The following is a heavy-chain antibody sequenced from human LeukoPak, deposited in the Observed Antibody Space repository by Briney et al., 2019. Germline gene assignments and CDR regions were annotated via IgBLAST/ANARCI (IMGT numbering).Heavy chain of an antibody. D-gene: IGHD3-22*01. CDR2: IYYSGST. CDR1: GGSISSYY. Sequence: SETLSLTCTVSGGSISSYYWSWIRQPPGKGLEWIGYIYYSGSTNYNPSPKSRVTISVDTSKNQFSLKLSSVTAADTAVYYCARVLYDSSGYVYYFDYWGQGTLVTVSS. J-gene: IGHJ4*02. V-gene: IGHV4-59*01. CDR3: ARVLYDSSGYVYYFDY.